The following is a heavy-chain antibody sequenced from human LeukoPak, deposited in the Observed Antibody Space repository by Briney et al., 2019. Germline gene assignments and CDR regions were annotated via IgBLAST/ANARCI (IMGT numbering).Heavy chain of an antibody. V-gene: IGHV1-24*01. J-gene: IGHJ4*02. Sequence: ASVKVSCKVSGYTLTELSMHWVRQAPGKGLEWMGGFDPEDGETIYAQKFQGRVTMTEDTSTDTAYMELSSLRSEDTAVYYCATREEDCSGGSCYSSLDYWGQGTLVTVSS. D-gene: IGHD2-15*01. CDR1: GYTLTELS. CDR2: FDPEDGET. CDR3: ATREEDCSGGSCYSSLDY.